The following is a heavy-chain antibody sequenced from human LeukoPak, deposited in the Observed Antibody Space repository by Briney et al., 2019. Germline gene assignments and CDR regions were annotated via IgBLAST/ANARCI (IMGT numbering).Heavy chain of an antibody. V-gene: IGHV4-59*01. CDR1: GDSISSYY. D-gene: IGHD3-10*01. CDR2: IYYSGST. J-gene: IGHJ4*02. Sequence: SETLSLTCTVSGDSISSYYWSWIRQPPGKGLERIGYIYYSGSTNYNPSLKSRVTISVDTSKNQFSLKLSSVTAADTAVYYCAGQRGPYYFDYWGQGTLVTVSS. CDR3: AGQRGPYYFDY.